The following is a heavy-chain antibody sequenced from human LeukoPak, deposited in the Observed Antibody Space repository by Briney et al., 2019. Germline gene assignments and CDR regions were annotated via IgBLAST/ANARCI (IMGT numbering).Heavy chain of an antibody. D-gene: IGHD3-3*01. V-gene: IGHV1-69*05. CDR2: IIPIFGTA. CDR1: GGTFSSYA. J-gene: IGHJ3*02. CDR3: ARQGGITVFGVAQPGGAFDI. Sequence: SVKVSCKASGGTFSSYAISWVRQAPGQGLEWMGGIIPIFGTAKYAQKVQGRVTMSTDESTSTAYMELSSLRSEDSAVYYCARQGGITVFGVAQPGGAFDIWGQGTMVTVSS.